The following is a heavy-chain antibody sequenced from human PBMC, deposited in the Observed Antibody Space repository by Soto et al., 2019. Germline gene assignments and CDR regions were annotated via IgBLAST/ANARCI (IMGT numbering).Heavy chain of an antibody. CDR2: ISYDGSNK. J-gene: IGHJ3*02. V-gene: IGHV3-30*03. CDR1: GFTFSTYG. CDR3: ARDWKGAFDI. D-gene: IGHD1-1*01. Sequence: QVQLVESGGGVVQPGRSLRLSCAASGFTFSTYGMHWVRQAPGKGLEWVAVISYDGSNKYYADSVKGRFTISRDNSKNTLYLQMNSLRAEDTAVYYCARDWKGAFDIWGQGTMVTVSS.